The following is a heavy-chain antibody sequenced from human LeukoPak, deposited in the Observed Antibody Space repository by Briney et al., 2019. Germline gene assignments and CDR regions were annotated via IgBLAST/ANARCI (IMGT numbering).Heavy chain of an antibody. CDR2: IYYSGST. J-gene: IGHJ5*02. Sequence: SETLSLTCAVYGGSFSGYYWSWIRQPPGKGLEWIGSIYYSGSTYYNPSLKSRVTISVDTSKNQFSLKLSSVTAADTAVYYCARRVVGDSGNWFDPWGQGTLVTVSS. V-gene: IGHV4-34*01. CDR1: GGSFSGYY. CDR3: ARRVVGDSGNWFDP. D-gene: IGHD4-17*01.